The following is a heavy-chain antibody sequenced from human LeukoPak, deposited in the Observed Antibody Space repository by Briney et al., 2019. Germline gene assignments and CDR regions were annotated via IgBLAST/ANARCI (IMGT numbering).Heavy chain of an antibody. D-gene: IGHD7-27*01. Sequence: SETLSLTCTVSGYSISSGYYWGWIRQPPGKGLEWIGRIYTSGSTNYNPSLKSRVTMSVDTSKNQFSLKLSSVTAADTAVYYCARVSLGGLGIPDAFDIWGQGTMVTVSS. J-gene: IGHJ3*02. CDR1: GYSISSGYY. V-gene: IGHV4-38-2*02. CDR3: ARVSLGGLGIPDAFDI. CDR2: IYTSGST.